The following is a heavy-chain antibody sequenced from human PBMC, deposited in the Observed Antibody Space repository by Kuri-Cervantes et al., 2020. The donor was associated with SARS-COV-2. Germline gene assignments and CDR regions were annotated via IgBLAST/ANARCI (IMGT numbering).Heavy chain of an antibody. CDR2: ISGSGGST. CDR1: GFTFSSYA. J-gene: IGHJ4*02. Sequence: GESLKISCAASGFTFSSYAMSWVRQAPGKGLEWVSAISGSGGSTYYADSVKGRFTISRDNSKNTLYLQMNSLRAEDTAVYYCARVRMPAYYFDYWGRGTLVTVSS. CDR3: ARVRMPAYYFDY. V-gene: IGHV3-23*01. D-gene: IGHD2-2*01.